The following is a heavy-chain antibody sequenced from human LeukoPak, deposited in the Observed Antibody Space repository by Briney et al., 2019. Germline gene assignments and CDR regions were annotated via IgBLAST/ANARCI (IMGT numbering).Heavy chain of an antibody. CDR2: IWYDGSNK. CDR1: GFTFSSYG. D-gene: IGHD3-16*01. Sequence: GGSLRLSCAASGFTFSSYGMHWVRQAPGKGLEWVAVIWYDGSNKYYADSVKGRFTISRDNSKNTLYLQMNSLRAEDTAVYYCAREGGDSGYYFDYWGQGTLVTVSS. J-gene: IGHJ4*02. V-gene: IGHV3-33*01. CDR3: AREGGDSGYYFDY.